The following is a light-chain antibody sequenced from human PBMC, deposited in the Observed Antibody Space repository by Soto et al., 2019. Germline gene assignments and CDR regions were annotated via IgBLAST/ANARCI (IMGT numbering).Light chain of an antibody. CDR1: SSNIGAGYD. J-gene: IGLJ2*01. CDR2: GNT. Sequence: QSALTQPPSVSGAPGQRVTISCTGSSSNIGAGYDVHWYQQLPGTAPKLLIYGNTNRPSGVPDRFSASTSGTSASLAVTGLQAEDEADYYCQSYDSSRRTAVFGGGTKLTVL. CDR3: QSYDSSRRTAV. V-gene: IGLV1-40*01.